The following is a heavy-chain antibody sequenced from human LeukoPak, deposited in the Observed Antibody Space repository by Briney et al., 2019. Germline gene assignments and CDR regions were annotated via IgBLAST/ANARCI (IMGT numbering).Heavy chain of an antibody. V-gene: IGHV5-51*01. CDR3: ARLSRAVLTYGMDV. J-gene: IGHJ6*04. CDR1: CYSITSYW. Sequence: GESLKISCKGSCYSITSYWIALVRQMPGKGLEWMGIIYPGDSDTRYSPSFQGQVTISADKSISTAYLQWSSLKASDTAMYYCARLSRAVLTYGMDVWGKGTTVTVSS. D-gene: IGHD6-19*01. CDR2: IYPGDSDT.